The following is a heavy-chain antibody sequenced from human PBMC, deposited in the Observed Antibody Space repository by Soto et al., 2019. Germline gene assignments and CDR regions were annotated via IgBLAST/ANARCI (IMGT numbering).Heavy chain of an antibody. Sequence: GGSLRLSCAASGFTFSSYGMHWVRQAPGKGLEWVAVIWYDGSNKYYADSVKGRFTISRDNSKNTLYLQMNSLRAEDTAVYYCAREKEYYYGSGTTMGRYYYYGMDVWGQATTVTVSS. CDR1: GFTFSSYG. V-gene: IGHV3-33*01. D-gene: IGHD3-10*01. CDR2: IWYDGSNK. J-gene: IGHJ6*02. CDR3: AREKEYYYGSGTTMGRYYYYGMDV.